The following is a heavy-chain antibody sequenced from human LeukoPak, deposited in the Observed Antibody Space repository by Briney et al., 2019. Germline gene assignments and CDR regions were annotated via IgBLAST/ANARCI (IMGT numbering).Heavy chain of an antibody. J-gene: IGHJ5*02. V-gene: IGHV4-61*02. D-gene: IGHD3-10*01. CDR3: ARDRDRRFDP. Sequence: PSQTLSLTCTVSGGSISSGSYYWSWIRQPAGKGLEWIGRIYTSGSTNYNPSLKSRVTISVDTSKNQFSLKLSSVTAADTAVYYCARDRDRRFDPWGQGTLVTVSS. CDR1: GGSISSGSYY. CDR2: IYTSGST.